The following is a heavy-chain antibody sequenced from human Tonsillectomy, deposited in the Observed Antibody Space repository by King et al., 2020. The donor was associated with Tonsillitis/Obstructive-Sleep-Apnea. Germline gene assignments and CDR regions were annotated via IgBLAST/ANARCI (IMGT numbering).Heavy chain of an antibody. CDR3: AKSLVYSTRSGNYPFDF. J-gene: IGHJ4*02. CDR2: ITGSGDST. V-gene: IGHV3-23*04. D-gene: IGHD1-26*01. Sequence: VQLVESGGGLVQPGGSLRLSCAASGFTFSSYTMSWVRQAPGKGLEWVSVITGSGDSTYYADSVKGRFTISRDNSKNTLYLQMNSLRAEDTALYYCAKSLVYSTRSGNYPFDFWGQRTLVTVSS. CDR1: GFTFSSYT.